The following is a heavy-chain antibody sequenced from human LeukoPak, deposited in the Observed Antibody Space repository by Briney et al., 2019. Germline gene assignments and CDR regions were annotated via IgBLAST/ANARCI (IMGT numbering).Heavy chain of an antibody. CDR3: ARDLPPTLWSNSDY. Sequence: PGGSLRLSCAASGFTFSSYEMNWVRQAPGKGLEWVSYISSSGSTIYYAGSVKGRFTISRDNAKNSLYLQMNSLRAEDTAVYYCARDLPPTLWSNSDYWGQGALVTVSS. J-gene: IGHJ4*02. V-gene: IGHV3-48*03. CDR2: ISSSGSTI. CDR1: GFTFSSYE. D-gene: IGHD3-10*01.